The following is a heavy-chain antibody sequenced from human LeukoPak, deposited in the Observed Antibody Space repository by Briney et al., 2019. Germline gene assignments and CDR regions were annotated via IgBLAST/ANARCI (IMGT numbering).Heavy chain of an antibody. CDR2: INPRGGST. D-gene: IGHD1-26*01. J-gene: IGHJ4*02. CDR1: GYTFTSYY. CDR3: ARSLSRGSNYFVWSMIDD. Sequence: ASVKVSCKASGYTFTSYYMHWVRQAPGQGLEWMGIINPRGGSTSYAQKFQGRVTMTRDTSTSTVYMELSSLRSEDTAVYYCARSLSRGSNYFVWSMIDDWGQGTLVIVSS. V-gene: IGHV1-46*01.